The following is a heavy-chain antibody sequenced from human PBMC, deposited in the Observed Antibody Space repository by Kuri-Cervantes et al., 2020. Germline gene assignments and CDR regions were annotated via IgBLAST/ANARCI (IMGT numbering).Heavy chain of an antibody. V-gene: IGHV3-13*01. CDR2: IGTAGDT. D-gene: IGHD1-26*01. CDR3: ARDWKWELPFDY. CDR1: GFTFSSYD. J-gene: IGHJ4*02. Sequence: GESLKISCAASGFTFSSYDMHWVRQATGKGLEWVSAIGTAGDTYYPGSVKGRFTISRDNAKNSLYLQMNSLRDEDTAVHYCARDWKWELPFDYWGQGTLVTVSS.